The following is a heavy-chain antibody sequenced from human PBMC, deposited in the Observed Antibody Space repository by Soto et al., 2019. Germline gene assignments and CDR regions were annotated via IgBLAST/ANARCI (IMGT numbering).Heavy chain of an antibody. D-gene: IGHD5-12*01. Sequence: ASVKVSCKASGGTFSSYAISWVRQAPGQGLEWMGGIIPIFGTANYAQKFQGRVTITADESTSTAYMELSSLRSEDTAVYYCAREMATTGWLDYWGQGTLVTVSS. V-gene: IGHV1-69*13. CDR3: AREMATTGWLDY. CDR2: IIPIFGTA. J-gene: IGHJ4*02. CDR1: GGTFSSYA.